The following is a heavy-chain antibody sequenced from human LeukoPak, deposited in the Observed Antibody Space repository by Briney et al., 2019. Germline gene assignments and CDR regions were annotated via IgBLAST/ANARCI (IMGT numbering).Heavy chain of an antibody. CDR3: ARAVQWLVDY. Sequence: ASVKVSCKASGYTFTSYYMHWVRQAPGQGLEWMGIINPSGGSTSYAQKFQGRVTMTRDTSTSTSYMELSSLRAEDTAVYYCARAVQWLVDYWGQGTLVTVSS. V-gene: IGHV1-46*01. J-gene: IGHJ4*02. D-gene: IGHD6-19*01. CDR2: INPSGGST. CDR1: GYTFTSYY.